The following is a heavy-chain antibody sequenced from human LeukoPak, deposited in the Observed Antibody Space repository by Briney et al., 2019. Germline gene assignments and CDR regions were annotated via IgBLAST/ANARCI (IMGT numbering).Heavy chain of an antibody. CDR1: GFSCSEFF. J-gene: IGHJ4*02. D-gene: IGHD1-1*01. CDR2: SRNKENNYAA. CDR3: TRENYWNLDY. V-gene: IGHV3-72*01. Sequence: PGGSPRLYCAHAGFSCSEFFMALVGTAPGNGREWIRPSRNKENNYAAEYAASVKARFTISRDDSKDSLYLQLSSLKTEDTAVYYCTRENYWNLDYWGQGTLVTVSS.